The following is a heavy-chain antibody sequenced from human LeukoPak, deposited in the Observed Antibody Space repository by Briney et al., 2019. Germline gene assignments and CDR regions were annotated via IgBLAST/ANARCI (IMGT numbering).Heavy chain of an antibody. J-gene: IGHJ5*02. CDR2: INPNSGGT. V-gene: IGHV1-2*02. D-gene: IGHD5-18*01. CDR3: ARSLVDTAMVRFDP. Sequence: ASVKVSCKASGYTFTGYYMHWVRQAPGQGLEWMGWINPNSGGTNYAQKFQGRVTMTRDTSISTAYMELSRLRSDDTAVYYCARSLVDTAMVRFDPWGQGTLVTVSS. CDR1: GYTFTGYY.